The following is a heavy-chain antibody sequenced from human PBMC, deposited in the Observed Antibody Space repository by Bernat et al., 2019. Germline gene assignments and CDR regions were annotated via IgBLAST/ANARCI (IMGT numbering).Heavy chain of an antibody. D-gene: IGHD6-6*01. V-gene: IGHV1-24*01. CDR1: GYTLTELS. Sequence: QVQLVQSGAEVKKPGASVKVSCKVSGYTLTELSMHWVRQAPGKGLEWMGGFDPEDGETIYAQKFQGRGTMTEDTSTDTAYMELSSLRSEDTAVYYCATPSGYSSSWTDAFDIWGQGTMVTVSS. J-gene: IGHJ3*02. CDR2: FDPEDGET. CDR3: ATPSGYSSSWTDAFDI.